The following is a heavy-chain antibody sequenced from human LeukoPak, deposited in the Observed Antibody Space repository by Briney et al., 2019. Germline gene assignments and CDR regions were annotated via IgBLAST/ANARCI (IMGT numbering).Heavy chain of an antibody. CDR1: GYTFTSYG. V-gene: IGHV1-18*01. CDR2: ISAYNGNT. D-gene: IGHD6-13*01. J-gene: IGHJ6*03. Sequence: ASVKVSCKASGYTFTSYGISWVRQAPGQGLEWMGWISAYNGNTNYAQKLQGRVTMTTDTSTSTAYMELRSLRSEDTAVYYCARGGSSSWPNFYYYYYMDVWGKGTTVTISS. CDR3: ARGGSSSWPNFYYYYYMDV.